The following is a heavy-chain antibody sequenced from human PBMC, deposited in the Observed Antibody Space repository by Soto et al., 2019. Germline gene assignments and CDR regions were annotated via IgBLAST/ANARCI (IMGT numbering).Heavy chain of an antibody. CDR1: GFTFRTYG. V-gene: IGHV3-23*01. D-gene: IGHD6-6*01. CDR3: AKRVAYSSSSAYFDY. CDR2: INGSGDT. J-gene: IGHJ4*02. Sequence: PXVSLRLSVAASGFTFRTYGMTWVRQAPGKGLEWVSSINGSGDTYYGDSVKGRFTISRDNSKSTLYLQMNSLSAEDTAVYYCAKRVAYSSSSAYFDYWAQGTLVTVSS.